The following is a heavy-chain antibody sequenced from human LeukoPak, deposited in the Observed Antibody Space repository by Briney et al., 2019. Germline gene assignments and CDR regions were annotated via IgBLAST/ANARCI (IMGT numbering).Heavy chain of an antibody. CDR3: ARHNHNLDWDS. CDR1: GFTFSSYA. D-gene: IGHD1-14*01. J-gene: IGHJ4*02. V-gene: IGHV3-33*08. CDR2: IWPDGGTK. Sequence: PGGSLRLSCAASGFTFSSYAMSWVRQAPGKGLVWVAVIWPDGGTKFYGDSVKGRFTVSRDNSKNTLYLQMNSLRVEDTAVYYCARHNHNLDWDSWGQGTLVTVSS.